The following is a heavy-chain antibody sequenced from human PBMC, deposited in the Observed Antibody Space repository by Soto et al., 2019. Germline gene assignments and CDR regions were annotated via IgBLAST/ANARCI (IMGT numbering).Heavy chain of an antibody. J-gene: IGHJ4*02. CDR1: GESISSSSYY. D-gene: IGHD2-21*02. CDR2: IYYSGRT. CDR3: ARQRTTVVTQAYFDH. Sequence: SETLSLTCIVSGESISSSSYYWGWIRRPPGKGLEWIGSIYYSGRTYYNPSFKSRVTISIDTSKNQFSLKLSSVTATDTAVYYCARQRTTVVTQAYFDHWGQGALVTVSS. V-gene: IGHV4-39*01.